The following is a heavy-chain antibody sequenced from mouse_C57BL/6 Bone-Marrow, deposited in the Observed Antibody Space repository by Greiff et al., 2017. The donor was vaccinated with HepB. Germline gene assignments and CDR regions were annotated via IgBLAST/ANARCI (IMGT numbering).Heavy chain of an antibody. CDR1: GYTFTSYW. CDR3: ARKGITTVVAPYYAMDY. D-gene: IGHD1-1*01. CDR2: IYPGSGST. V-gene: IGHV1-55*01. J-gene: IGHJ4*01. Sequence: VQLQQPGAELVKPGASVKMSCKASGYTFTSYWITWVKQRPGQGLEWIGDIYPGSGSTNYNEKFKSKATLTVDTSSSTAYMQLSSLTSEDSAVYYCARKGITTVVAPYYAMDYWGQGTSVTVSS.